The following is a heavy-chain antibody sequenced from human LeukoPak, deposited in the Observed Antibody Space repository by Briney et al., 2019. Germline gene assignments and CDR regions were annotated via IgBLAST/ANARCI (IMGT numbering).Heavy chain of an antibody. CDR3: ARLMVRGIKFSWFDP. V-gene: IGHV5-51*01. D-gene: IGHD3-10*01. CDR1: GYSFSSYW. J-gene: IGHJ5*02. Sequence: GESLKISCKGSGYSFSSYWIGWVRQMPGKGLEWMGIIYIGDSDTRYSPSLPGQVSISADKSINTAYPQWSSLKASDTAMYYCARLMVRGIKFSWFDPWGQGTLVTVSS. CDR2: IYIGDSDT.